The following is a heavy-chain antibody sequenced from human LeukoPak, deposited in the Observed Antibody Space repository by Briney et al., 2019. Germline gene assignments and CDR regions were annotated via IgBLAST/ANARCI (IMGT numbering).Heavy chain of an antibody. J-gene: IGHJ4*02. CDR3: AKDWKFYYVSGSFFPDN. Sequence: GGSLRLSCVASAFTFSTYGMHWVRQAPGKGLEWVAVISYDGSKTYYADSVKGRFTISRDNSKNTLYLHMNSLIPEDTAVYFCAKDWKFYYVSGSFFPDNWGQGTLVTVSS. V-gene: IGHV3-30*18. D-gene: IGHD3-10*01. CDR1: AFTFSTYG. CDR2: ISYDGSKT.